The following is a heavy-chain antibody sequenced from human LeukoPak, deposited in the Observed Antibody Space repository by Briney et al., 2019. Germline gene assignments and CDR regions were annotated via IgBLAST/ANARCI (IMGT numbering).Heavy chain of an antibody. V-gene: IGHV3-53*01. CDR2: IYSGGST. J-gene: IGHJ6*04. D-gene: IGHD4-17*01. CDR3: ARISSTVMYYYGMDV. Sequence: PGGSLRLSCAASGFTVSSNYMSWVRQAPGKGLEWVSVIYSGGSTYYADSVKGRFTISRDNSKNTLYIQMNSLRAEDTAVYYCARISSTVMYYYGMDVWGKGTTVTVSS. CDR1: GFTVSSNY.